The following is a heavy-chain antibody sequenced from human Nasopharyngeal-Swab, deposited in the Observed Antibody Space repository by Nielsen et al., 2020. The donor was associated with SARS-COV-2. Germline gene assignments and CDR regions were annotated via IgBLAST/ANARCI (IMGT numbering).Heavy chain of an antibody. CDR3: ARKWYCSGGSCYPPGAFDI. D-gene: IGHD2-15*01. CDR1: GGSISSSSYY. CDR2: IYYSGST. Sequence: GSLRLSCTVSGGSISSSSYYWGWIRQPPGKWLEWIGSIYYSGSTYYNPSLKSRVTVSVDTSKNQFSLKLNSVTAADTAMYYCARKWYCSGGSCYPPGAFDIWGQGTMVTVSS. V-gene: IGHV4-39*01. J-gene: IGHJ3*02.